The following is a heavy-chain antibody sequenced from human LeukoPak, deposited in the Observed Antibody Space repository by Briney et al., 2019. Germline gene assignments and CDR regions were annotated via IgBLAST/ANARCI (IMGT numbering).Heavy chain of an antibody. CDR3: ARDPSTDYYGSGSYYNGVDY. Sequence: GASVKVSCKXSGYTFTSYGISWVRQAPGQGLEWMGWISAYNGNTNYSQKLQGRVTMTTDTSTSTAYMELRSLRSDDTAVYYCARDPSTDYYGSGSYYNGVDYWGQGTLVTVSS. CDR1: GYTFTSYG. CDR2: ISAYNGNT. V-gene: IGHV1-18*01. J-gene: IGHJ4*02. D-gene: IGHD3-10*01.